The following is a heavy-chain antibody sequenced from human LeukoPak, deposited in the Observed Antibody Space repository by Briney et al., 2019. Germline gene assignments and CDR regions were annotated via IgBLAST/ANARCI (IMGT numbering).Heavy chain of an antibody. CDR1: GGSISSYY. D-gene: IGHD2-2*01. CDR3: ARGRAAMYFDY. V-gene: IGHV4-59*08. Sequence: SETLSLTCTVSGGSISSYYWSWIRQPPGKGLEWIGYIYYSGSTNYNPSLKSRVTISVDTSKNQFSLKPSSVTAADTAVYYCARGRAAMYFDYWGQGTLVTVSS. CDR2: IYYSGST. J-gene: IGHJ4*02.